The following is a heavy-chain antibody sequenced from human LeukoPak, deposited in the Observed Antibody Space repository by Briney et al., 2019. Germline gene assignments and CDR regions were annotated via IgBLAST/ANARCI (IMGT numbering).Heavy chain of an antibody. CDR2: ISGYNGNT. J-gene: IGHJ6*02. D-gene: IGHD2-2*01. CDR1: GHTFTGYY. V-gene: IGHV1-18*04. CDR3: ARDYDVIPAAENGMDV. Sequence: GASVKVSCKASGHTFTGYYIHWVRRAPGQGLEWMGWISGYNGNTKYAQNVQGRVTMTKDTSTSTAYMELTSLRSDDTAVYYCARDYDVIPAAENGMDVWGQGTTVAVSS.